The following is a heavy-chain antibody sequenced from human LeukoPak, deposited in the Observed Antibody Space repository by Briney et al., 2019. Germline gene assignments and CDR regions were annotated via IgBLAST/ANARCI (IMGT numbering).Heavy chain of an antibody. J-gene: IGHJ6*02. CDR2: IWYDGSNK. V-gene: IGHV3-33*01. D-gene: IGHD3-10*01. CDR1: GFTFSSYG. CDR3: ARAISTATITMVRGVIISYYYGMDV. Sequence: GGSLRLSCAASGFTFSSYGMHWDRQAPGKGLEWVAVIWYDGSNKYYADSVKGRFTISRDNSKNTLYLQMNSLRAEDTAVYYCARAISTATITMVRGVIISYYYGMDVWGQGTTVTVSS.